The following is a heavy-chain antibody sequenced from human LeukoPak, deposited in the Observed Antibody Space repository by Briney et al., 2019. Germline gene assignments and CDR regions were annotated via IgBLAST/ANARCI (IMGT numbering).Heavy chain of an antibody. CDR2: IYYSGST. D-gene: IGHD5-18*01. CDR3: ARISPYKYSYGVIDY. Sequence: SETLSLTCTVSGGSISSYYWSWIRRPPGKGLEWIGYIYYSGSTNYNPSLKSRVAISVDTSKNQFSLKLSSVTAADTAVYYCARISPYKYSYGVIDYWGQGTLVTVSS. J-gene: IGHJ4*02. V-gene: IGHV4-59*01. CDR1: GGSISSYY.